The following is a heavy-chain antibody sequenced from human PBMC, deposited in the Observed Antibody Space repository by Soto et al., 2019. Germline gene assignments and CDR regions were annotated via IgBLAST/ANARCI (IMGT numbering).Heavy chain of an antibody. CDR1: GYTFTGYY. CDR2: INPNSGGK. CDR3: ARDFTSISVFYY. V-gene: IGHV1-2*02. D-gene: IGHD6-13*01. Sequence: QVQLVQSGAEVKKPGASVKVSCKASGYTFTGYYMHWVRQAPGQGLEWMGWINPNSGGKNYAQKFQGRVTMTRDTSNSTAYIELSRLRSDDTAVYYCARDFTSISVFYYWGQGTLVTVSS. J-gene: IGHJ4*02.